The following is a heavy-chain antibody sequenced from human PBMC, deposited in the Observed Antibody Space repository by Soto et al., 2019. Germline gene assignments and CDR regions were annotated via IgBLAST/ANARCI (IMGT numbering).Heavy chain of an antibody. V-gene: IGHV4-59*01. CDR2: IFYSGST. Sequence: SETLSLTCTVSGGYISNYYWSWIRQPPGRGLEWIGHIFYSGSTNYNPALQSRVTISVGTSKSQFSLKLSSVTAADTAVYYCAKDSGYNYGYFRWFDPWGQGTLVT. J-gene: IGHJ5*02. D-gene: IGHD5-18*01. CDR1: GGYISNYY. CDR3: AKDSGYNYGYFRWFDP.